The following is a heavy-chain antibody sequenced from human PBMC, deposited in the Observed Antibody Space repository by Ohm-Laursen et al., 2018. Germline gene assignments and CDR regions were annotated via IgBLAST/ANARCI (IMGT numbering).Heavy chain of an antibody. CDR2: IYYSGST. CDR3: ARELGGNSGYYYYGMDV. CDR1: GGSISSYY. V-gene: IGHV4-59*12. Sequence: SQTLSLTCTVSGGSISSYYWSWVRQPPGKGLEWIGYIYYSGSTIYNPSLKSRVTISVDTSKNQFSLKLSSVTAADTAVYYCARELGGNSGYYYYGMDVWGQGTTVTVSS. D-gene: IGHD4-23*01. J-gene: IGHJ6*02.